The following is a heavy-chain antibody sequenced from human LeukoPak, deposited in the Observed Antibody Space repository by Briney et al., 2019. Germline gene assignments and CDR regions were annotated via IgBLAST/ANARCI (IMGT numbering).Heavy chain of an antibody. CDR1: GYTFVSYG. Sequence: GASVKVSCTASGYTFVSYGISWVRQAPGQGLEWMGWIGADNANTNYARKLQGRVTMTTDTSTNTAYMELRSLTSDDTAVYFCARSGRTVTTHFDYWGQGTLVTVSS. CDR2: IGADNANT. D-gene: IGHD4-17*01. J-gene: IGHJ4*02. CDR3: ARSGRTVTTHFDY. V-gene: IGHV1-18*01.